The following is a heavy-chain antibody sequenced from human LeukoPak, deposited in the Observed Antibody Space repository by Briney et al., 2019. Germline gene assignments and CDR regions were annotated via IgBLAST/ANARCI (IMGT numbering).Heavy chain of an antibody. CDR3: ARATEQWLRALWFDY. CDR1: GSSISSGSYY. D-gene: IGHD6-19*01. J-gene: IGHJ4*02. CDR2: INHSGST. V-gene: IGHV4-61*10. Sequence: SETLSLTCTVSGSSISSGSYYWSWIRQPAGKGLEWIGEINHSGSTNYNPSLKSRVTISVDTSKNLFSLKLSPVTAADTAVYYCARATEQWLRALWFDYWGQGTLVTVSS.